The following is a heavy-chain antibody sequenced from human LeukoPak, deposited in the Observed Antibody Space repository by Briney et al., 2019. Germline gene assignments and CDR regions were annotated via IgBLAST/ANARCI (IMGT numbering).Heavy chain of an antibody. CDR1: GFTFSSFA. D-gene: IGHD3-10*01. CDR2: MSYDGSNK. CDR3: ARGWRGVGYYFDY. Sequence: GGSLRLSCAASGFTFSSFAMHWVRQAPGKGLEWVAVMSYDGSNKYYADSVKGRFTISRDNSKDTLDLQMSSLRAEDAAVYYCARGWRGVGYYFDYWGQGTLVTVSS. J-gene: IGHJ4*02. V-gene: IGHV3-30*15.